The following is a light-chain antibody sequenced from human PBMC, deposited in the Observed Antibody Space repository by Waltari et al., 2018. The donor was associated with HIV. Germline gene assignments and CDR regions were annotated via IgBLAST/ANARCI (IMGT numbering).Light chain of an antibody. CDR1: SDVGGYNY. CDR2: DVS. V-gene: IGLV2-23*02. J-gene: IGLJ1*01. Sequence: QSALTQPASVSGSPGQSITISCTGTSDVGGYNYVSWYQQHPGKAPKLMIYDVSKRPSGVSNRFSGSKSGNTASLTISGLQAEDEADYYCCSYAGTYTSFVFGAGTKVTVL. CDR3: CSYAGTYTSFV.